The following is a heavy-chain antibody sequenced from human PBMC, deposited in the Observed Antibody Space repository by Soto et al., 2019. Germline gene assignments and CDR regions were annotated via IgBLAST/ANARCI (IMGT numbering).Heavy chain of an antibody. CDR3: ALQYYDFWSGYPRFDY. CDR1: GFTFSSYA. J-gene: IGHJ4*02. Sequence: GGSLRLSCAASGFTFSSYAMSWVRQAPGKGLEWVSAISGSGGSTYYADSVKGRFTISRDNSKNTLYLQMNNLRAEDTAVYYCALQYYDFWSGYPRFDYWGQGTLVTVSS. V-gene: IGHV3-23*01. CDR2: ISGSGGST. D-gene: IGHD3-3*01.